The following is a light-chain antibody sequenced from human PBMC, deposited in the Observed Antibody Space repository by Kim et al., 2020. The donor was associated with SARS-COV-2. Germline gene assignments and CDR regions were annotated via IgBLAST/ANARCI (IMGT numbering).Light chain of an antibody. V-gene: IGLV3-19*01. Sequence: SSELTQDPAVSVALGQTVRITCQGDSLRRYYASWYQQKPGQAPVLVIYGKNNRPSGIPDRFSGSSSGNTASLTITGAQAEEEADYYCQSRDSSGKVIFGGGTKVTVL. CDR3: QSRDSSGKVI. CDR1: SLRRYY. CDR2: GKN. J-gene: IGLJ2*01.